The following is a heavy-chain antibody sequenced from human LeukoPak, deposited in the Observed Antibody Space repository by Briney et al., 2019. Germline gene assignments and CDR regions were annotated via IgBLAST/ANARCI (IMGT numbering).Heavy chain of an antibody. CDR2: IYYSGST. Sequence: PSETLSLTCTVSGGSISSSSYYWGWIRQPPGKGLEWIGSIYYSGSTYYTPSLRSRVTISVDTSKNQFSLNLSSVTAADTAVYYCARLLVTAIPPIAFDIWGQGTMVTVSS. CDR1: GGSISSSSYY. D-gene: IGHD2-21*02. J-gene: IGHJ3*02. CDR3: ARLLVTAIPPIAFDI. V-gene: IGHV4-39*01.